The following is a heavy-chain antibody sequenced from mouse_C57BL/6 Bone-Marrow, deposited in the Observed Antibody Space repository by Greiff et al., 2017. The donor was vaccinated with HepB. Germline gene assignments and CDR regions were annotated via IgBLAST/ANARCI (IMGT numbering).Heavy chain of an antibody. J-gene: IGHJ3*01. CDR2: IYPGSGST. V-gene: IGHV1-55*01. Sequence: QVQLQQSGAELVKPGASVKMSCKASGYTFTSYWITWVKQRPGQGLEWIGDIYPGSGSTNYNEKFKSKATLTVDTSSSTAYMQLSILTSEDSAVYYCARGLYDYLFAYWGQGTLVTVSA. CDR1: GYTFTSYW. D-gene: IGHD2-4*01. CDR3: ARGLYDYLFAY.